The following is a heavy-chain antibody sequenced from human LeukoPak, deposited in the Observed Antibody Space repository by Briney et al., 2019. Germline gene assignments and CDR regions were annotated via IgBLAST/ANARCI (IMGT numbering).Heavy chain of an antibody. V-gene: IGHV3-33*06. CDR3: AKDGGTNDFDY. J-gene: IGHJ4*02. CDR1: GFTFSSYG. CDR2: IWYDGSNK. D-gene: IGHD1-1*01. Sequence: GGSLRLSCAASGFTFSSYGMHWVRQAPGKGLEWEAVIWYDGSNKYYADSVKGRFTIPRDNSKNTLYLKMNSLRAEDTAVYYCAKDGGTNDFDYWGQGTLVTVSS.